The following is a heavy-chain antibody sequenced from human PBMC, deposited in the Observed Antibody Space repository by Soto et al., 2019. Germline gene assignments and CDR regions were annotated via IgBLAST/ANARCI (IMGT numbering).Heavy chain of an antibody. CDR2: ISLYHHST. Sequence: AQLVQSGAEVKKPGASVRVSCKTSGYPFTDYFIHWVRQAPGQGLEWMGIISLYHHSTSYAHKFQGRLTVTADTSTTTVYMDLSSLTSEDSAVYWCARELYSCGGDCPYYMDYWGQGTLVTVSS. J-gene: IGHJ4*02. D-gene: IGHD2-21*02. V-gene: IGHV1-46*01. CDR1: GYPFTDYF. CDR3: ARELYSCGGDCPYYMDY.